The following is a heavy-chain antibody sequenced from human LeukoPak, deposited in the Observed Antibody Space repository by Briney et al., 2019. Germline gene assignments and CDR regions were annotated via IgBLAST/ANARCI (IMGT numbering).Heavy chain of an antibody. CDR2: INEDGSEK. CDR1: GFTFSTYP. V-gene: IGHV3-7*01. D-gene: IGHD5-18*01. Sequence: GGSLRLSCAASGFTFSTYPIHWVRQAPGKGLEWVADINEDGSEKYYVDSVKGRFTISRDNAKNSLYLQMNSLRAEDTAVYYCARQYSYAYEEFDYWGQGTLVTVSS. CDR3: ARQYSYAYEEFDY. J-gene: IGHJ4*02.